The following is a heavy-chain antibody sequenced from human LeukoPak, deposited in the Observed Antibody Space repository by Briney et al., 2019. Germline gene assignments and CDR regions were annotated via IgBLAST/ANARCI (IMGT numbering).Heavy chain of an antibody. CDR2: IYSGGST. CDR3: ARVAHPTYSSGWYFDY. Sequence: PGGSLRLSCAASGFTVSSNYMSWVRQAPGKGLEWVSVIYSGGSTYYADSVKGRFTISRDNSKNTLYLQMNSLRAEDTAVYYCARVAHPTYSSGWYFDYWGQGTLVTVSS. CDR1: GFTVSSNY. V-gene: IGHV3-53*01. J-gene: IGHJ4*02. D-gene: IGHD6-19*01.